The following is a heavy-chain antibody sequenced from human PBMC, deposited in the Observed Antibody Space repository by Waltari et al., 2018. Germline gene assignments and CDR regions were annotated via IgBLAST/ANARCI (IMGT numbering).Heavy chain of an antibody. J-gene: IGHJ6*02. CDR2: IIPILGIA. D-gene: IGHD6-13*01. Sequence: QVQLVQSGAEVKKPGSSVKVSCKASGGTFSSYAISWVRQAPGQGLEWVGRIIPILGIAHYAQKFQGRVTITADKSTSTAYMELSSRRSEDTAVYYCARDGHSSSWSYYYGMDVWGQGTTVTVSS. CDR1: GGTFSSYA. CDR3: ARDGHSSSWSYYYGMDV. V-gene: IGHV1-69*04.